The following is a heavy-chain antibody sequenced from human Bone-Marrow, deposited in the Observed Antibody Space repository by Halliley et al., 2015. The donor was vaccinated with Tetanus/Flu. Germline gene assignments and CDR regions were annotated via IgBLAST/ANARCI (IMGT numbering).Heavy chain of an antibody. J-gene: IGHJ4*02. Sequence: VSAISNSGGSTYYVDSVKGRFTISRDNSKNTQYLQMNSLRAEDTALFYCAKAVSSNHREGADSWGQGTLVTVSS. CDR2: ISNSGGST. CDR3: AKAVSSNHREGADS. V-gene: IGHV3-23*01. D-gene: IGHD6-13*01.